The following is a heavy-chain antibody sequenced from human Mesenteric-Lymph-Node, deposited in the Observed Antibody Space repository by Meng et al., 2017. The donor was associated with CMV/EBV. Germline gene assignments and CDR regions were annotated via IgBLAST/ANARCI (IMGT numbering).Heavy chain of an antibody. CDR2: ISGSGDST. D-gene: IGHD3-3*01. V-gene: IGHV3-23*01. CDR1: GFTFSSYA. Sequence: GESLKISCAASGFTFSSYAMSWVRQAPGKGLEWVSAISGSGDSTYYADSVKGRFTISRDNSKNTLYLQMNSLRAEDTAVYYCATVREGSYDFWSGYYNYYYGMDVWGQGTTVTVSS. CDR3: ATVREGSYDFWSGYYNYYYGMDV. J-gene: IGHJ6*02.